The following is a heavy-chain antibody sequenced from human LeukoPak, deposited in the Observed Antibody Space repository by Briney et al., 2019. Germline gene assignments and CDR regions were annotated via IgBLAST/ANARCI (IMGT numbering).Heavy chain of an antibody. D-gene: IGHD1-26*01. J-gene: IGHJ6*03. CDR3: ARDAVGATRYYYYYYMDV. CDR2: IIPIFGTA. V-gene: IGHV1-69*06. Sequence: SVKVSCKASGGTFISYAIGWVRQAPGQGLEWMGGIIPIFGTANYAQKFQGRVTITADKSTSTAYMELSSLRSEDTAVYYCARDAVGATRYYYYYYMDVWGKGTTVTVSS. CDR1: GGTFISYA.